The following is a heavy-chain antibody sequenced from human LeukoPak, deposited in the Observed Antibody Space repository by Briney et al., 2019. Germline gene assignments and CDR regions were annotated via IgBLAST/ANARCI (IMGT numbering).Heavy chain of an antibody. J-gene: IGHJ5*02. CDR1: GGSMKSESYY. CDR2: IYYSGST. V-gene: IGHV4-39*07. CDR3: ARDRSIMITFGGVIVENWFDP. Sequence: PSETLSLTCTVSGGSMKSESYYWGWIRQPPGKGLEWIGSIYYSGSTYYNPSLKSRVTISVDTSKNQFSLKLSSVTAADTAVYYCARDRSIMITFGGVIVENWFDPWGQGTLVTVSS. D-gene: IGHD3-16*02.